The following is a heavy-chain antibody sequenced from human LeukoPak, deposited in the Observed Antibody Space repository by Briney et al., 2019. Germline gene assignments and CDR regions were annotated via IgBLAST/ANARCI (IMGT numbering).Heavy chain of an antibody. CDR3: ARSVHDTSGYAY. Sequence: PGGSLRLSCAASGFTVSSNYMSWVRQAPGKGLEWVSVMYSGGATYYANSVKGRFTIFRDYSKNTLNLQMNNLGTEDTAVYFCARSVHDTSGYAYWGQGTLVTVSS. D-gene: IGHD3-22*01. CDR2: MYSGGAT. CDR1: GFTVSSNY. V-gene: IGHV3-53*05. J-gene: IGHJ4*02.